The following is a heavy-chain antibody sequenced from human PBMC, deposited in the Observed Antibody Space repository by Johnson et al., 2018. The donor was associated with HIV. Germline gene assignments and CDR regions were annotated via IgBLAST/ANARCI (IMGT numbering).Heavy chain of an antibody. CDR2: IGSTGDT. Sequence: VESGGGLVKPGGSLRLSCVASGFIFSNAWMSWVRQATGKGLEWVSGIGSTGDTYYPGSVKGRFTISRQNAKNSLYLQMNSLRAGDTAVYYCAKSIAAAGTNAFDIWGQGTMVTVSS. V-gene: IGHV3-13*04. CDR1: GFIFSNAW. J-gene: IGHJ3*02. D-gene: IGHD6-13*01. CDR3: AKSIAAAGTNAFDI.